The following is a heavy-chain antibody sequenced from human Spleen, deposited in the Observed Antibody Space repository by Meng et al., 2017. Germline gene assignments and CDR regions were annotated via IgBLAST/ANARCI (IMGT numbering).Heavy chain of an antibody. CDR1: GFTVSSNY. CDR2: MNEDGNTI. Sequence: EVQLVESGGGLVQPGGSLRLSCVASGFTVSSNYMSWVRQAPGKGLVWVSRMNEDGNTINYAGSVWGRFTISRDSARNTLYLQMDSLRAEDTAVYYCVRDFGGNSDSWGQGTLVTVSS. CDR3: VRDFGGNSDS. D-gene: IGHD2-15*01. V-gene: IGHV3-74*01. J-gene: IGHJ5*01.